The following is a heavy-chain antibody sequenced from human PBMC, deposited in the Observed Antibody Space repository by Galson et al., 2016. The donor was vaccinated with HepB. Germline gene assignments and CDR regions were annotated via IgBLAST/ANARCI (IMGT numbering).Heavy chain of an antibody. D-gene: IGHD7-27*01. CDR2: IHHSGNT. J-gene: IGHJ4*02. CDR1: GGSISSGNW. Sequence: SGGSISSGNWWSWVRQPPGKGLEWIGEIHHSGNTNYNSSLKSRVTISVDKSKRQFSLRLRSVTAADTAVYYCATSGGPTWGSFDYWGQGTLVTVSS. V-gene: IGHV4-4*02. CDR3: ATSGGPTWGSFDY.